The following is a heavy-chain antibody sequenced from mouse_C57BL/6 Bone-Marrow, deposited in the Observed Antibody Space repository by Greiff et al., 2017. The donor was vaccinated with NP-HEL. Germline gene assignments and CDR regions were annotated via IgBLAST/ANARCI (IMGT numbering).Heavy chain of an antibody. CDR1: GYTFTNYW. J-gene: IGHJ1*03. V-gene: IGHV1-63*01. Sequence: QVQLQQSGAELVRPGTSVKMSCKASGYTFTNYWIGWAKQRPGHGLEWIGDIYPGGGYTNYNEKFKGKATLTADKSSSTAYMQFSSLTSEDSAIYYCARRAYYGSSSYWYFDVWGTGTTVTVSS. CDR3: ARRAYYGSSSYWYFDV. D-gene: IGHD1-1*01. CDR2: IYPGGGYT.